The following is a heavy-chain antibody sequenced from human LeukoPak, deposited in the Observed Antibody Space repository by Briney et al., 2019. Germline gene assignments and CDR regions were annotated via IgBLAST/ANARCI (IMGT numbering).Heavy chain of an antibody. J-gene: IGHJ4*02. CDR2: INPNSGGT. CDR1: GYTFTGPY. V-gene: IGHV1-2*02. CDR3: ARMLNGAYDV. Sequence: ASVKVSCKASGYTFTGPYMHWVRQSPGQGLEWMGWINPNSGGTSYAQNFQGRVTMTRDTSFSTAYMEVIRLRSDDTAVYYCARMLNGAYDVWGQGTLVTVSS. D-gene: IGHD2-8*01.